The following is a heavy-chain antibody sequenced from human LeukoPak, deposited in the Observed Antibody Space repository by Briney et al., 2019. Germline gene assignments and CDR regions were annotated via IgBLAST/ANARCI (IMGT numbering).Heavy chain of an antibody. Sequence: GGSLRLSCTASGFPFGDYPMSWVRQAPGKGLEWVGFIRSKAYGGTTEYAASVKGRLTISRDDSKSIAYLQMNSLKTEDTAVYYCTIAVAGSNWGQGTLVTVSS. D-gene: IGHD6-19*01. V-gene: IGHV3-49*04. CDR3: TIAVAGSN. CDR2: IRSKAYGGTT. CDR1: GFPFGDYP. J-gene: IGHJ4*02.